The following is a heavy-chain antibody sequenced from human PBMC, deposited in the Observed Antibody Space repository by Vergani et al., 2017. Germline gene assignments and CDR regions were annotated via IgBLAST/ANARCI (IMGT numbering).Heavy chain of an antibody. V-gene: IGHV4-4*07. D-gene: IGHD6-19*01. Sequence: QVQLQESGPGLVKPSETLSLTCTVSGGSISSYYWSWIRQPAGKGLEWIGRSYTSGSTNYNPPLKSRVTMSVDTSKNQFSLKLSSVTAADTAVYYCARDSYSTAVAGTVSYYYYYYGMDVWGQGTTVTVSS. CDR3: ARDSYSTAVAGTVSYYYYYYGMDV. CDR2: SYTSGST. CDR1: GGSISSYY. J-gene: IGHJ6*02.